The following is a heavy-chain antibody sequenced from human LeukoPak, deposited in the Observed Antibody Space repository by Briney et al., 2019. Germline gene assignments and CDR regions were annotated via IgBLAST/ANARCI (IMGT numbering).Heavy chain of an antibody. Sequence: GASVKVSCKASGYTFTSYYMHWVRQAPGQGLEWMGIINPSGGSTSYAQKFQGRVTMTRDTSTSTVYMELSSLRPEDTAVYYCAGVQARLRLGELSLSYWGQGTLVTVSS. J-gene: IGHJ4*02. CDR3: AGVQARLRLGELSLSY. CDR1: GYTFTSYY. V-gene: IGHV1-46*01. CDR2: INPSGGST. D-gene: IGHD3-16*02.